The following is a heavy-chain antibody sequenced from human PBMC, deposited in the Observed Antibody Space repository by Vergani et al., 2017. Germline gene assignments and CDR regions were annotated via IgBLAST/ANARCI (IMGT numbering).Heavy chain of an antibody. J-gene: IGHJ4*02. CDR3: AASPDYANAGKGPVCDY. Sequence: QMQLVQSGPEVKKPGTSVKVSCKASGFTFTSSAVQWVRQARGQRLEWIGWIVVGSGNTNYAQKFQERVTITRDMSTSTSYMELSSLRSEDTAVYYCAASPDYANAGKGPVCDYGGQGTLVTVSS. CDR1: GFTFTSSA. D-gene: IGHD2-8*01. V-gene: IGHV1-58*01. CDR2: IVVGSGNT.